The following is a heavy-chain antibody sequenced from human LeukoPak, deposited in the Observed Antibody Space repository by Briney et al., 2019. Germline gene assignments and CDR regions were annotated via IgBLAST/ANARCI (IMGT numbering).Heavy chain of an antibody. J-gene: IGHJ5*02. D-gene: IGHD1-7*01. Sequence: ASVKVSCMASGYTFTSYGISWVRQAPGQGLEWMGWISAYNGNTNYAQKLQGRVTMTTDTSTSTAYMELRSLRSDDTAVYYCARGGDWNYVPEDWFDPWGQGTLVTVPS. CDR2: ISAYNGNT. CDR3: ARGGDWNYVPEDWFDP. V-gene: IGHV1-18*01. CDR1: GYTFTSYG.